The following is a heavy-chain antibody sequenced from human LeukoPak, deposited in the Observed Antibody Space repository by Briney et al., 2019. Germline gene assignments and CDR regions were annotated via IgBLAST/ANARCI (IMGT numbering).Heavy chain of an antibody. D-gene: IGHD5-18*01. J-gene: IGHJ5*02. Sequence: PSQTLSLTCTVSGGSISSGGYYWSWIRQHPGKGLEWIGYIYYSGSTYYNPSLKSRVTISVDTSKNQFSLKLSSVTAADTAVYHGARIPVDTAMELNWFDPWGQGTLVTVSS. CDR1: GGSISSGGYY. V-gene: IGHV4-31*03. CDR2: IYYSGST. CDR3: ARIPVDTAMELNWFDP.